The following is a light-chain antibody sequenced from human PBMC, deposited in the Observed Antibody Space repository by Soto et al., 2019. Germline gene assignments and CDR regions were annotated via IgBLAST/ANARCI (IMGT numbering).Light chain of an antibody. CDR1: SNDVGGHAH. CDR3: SSFSGTTTPVV. CDR2: EVS. Sequence: QSALTQPASASGSPGQSITISCTGTSNDVGGHAHVSWYQQHPGKAPKLMIYEVSKRPLGVSNRFSGSKSGNTASLTISGLQAEDEADYHCSSFSGTTTPVVFGTGTKLTVL. J-gene: IGLJ1*01. V-gene: IGLV2-14*01.